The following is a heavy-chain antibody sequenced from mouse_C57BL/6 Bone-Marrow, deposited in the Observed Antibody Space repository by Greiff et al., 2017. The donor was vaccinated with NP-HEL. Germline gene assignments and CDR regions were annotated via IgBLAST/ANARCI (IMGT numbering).Heavy chain of an antibody. D-gene: IGHD1-1*01. CDR1: GYTFTTYP. V-gene: IGHV1-47*01. CDR2: FHPYNDDT. CDR3: ARGTVVADWYFDV. J-gene: IGHJ1*03. Sequence: VQRVESGAELVKPGASVKMSCKASGYTFTTYPIEWMKQNHGKSLEWIGNFHPYNDDTKYNEKFKGKATLTVEKSSSTVYLELSRLTSDDSAVYYCARGTVVADWYFDVWGTGTTVTVSS.